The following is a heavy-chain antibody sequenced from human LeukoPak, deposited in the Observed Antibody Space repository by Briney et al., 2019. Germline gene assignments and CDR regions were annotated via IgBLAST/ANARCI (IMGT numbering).Heavy chain of an antibody. CDR2: INPNSGCT. CDR3: ARGAPGLYDYVWGSYRPSEVPDAFDI. CDR1: GYTFTGYY. D-gene: IGHD3-16*02. Sequence: ASVKVSCKASGYTFTGYYMHWVRQAPGQGLEWMGWINPNSGCTNYAQKFQGRVTMTRDTSISTAYMELSRLRSDDTAVYYCARGAPGLYDYVWGSYRPSEVPDAFDIWGQGTMVTVSS. J-gene: IGHJ3*02. V-gene: IGHV1-2*02.